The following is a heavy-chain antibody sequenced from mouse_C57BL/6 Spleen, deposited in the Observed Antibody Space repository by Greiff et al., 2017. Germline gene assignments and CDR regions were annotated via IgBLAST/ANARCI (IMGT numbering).Heavy chain of an antibody. CDR1: GYTFTSYW. CDR3: ARSGYYGSTKDYFDY. Sequence: QVQLQQPGAELVMPGASVKLSCKASGYTFTSYWMHWVKQRPGQGLEWIGEIDPSDSYTNYNQKFKGKSTLTVDKSSSTAYMQLSSLTSEDSAVYYCARSGYYGSTKDYFDYWGQGTTLTVSS. J-gene: IGHJ2*01. CDR2: IDPSDSYT. D-gene: IGHD1-1*01. V-gene: IGHV1-69*01.